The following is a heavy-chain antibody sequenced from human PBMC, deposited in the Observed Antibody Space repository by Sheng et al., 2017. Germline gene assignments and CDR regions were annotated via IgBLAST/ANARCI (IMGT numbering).Heavy chain of an antibody. CDR3: ARDQCNEVPAAIRPCYMDV. V-gene: IGHV3-33*01. CDR2: ISYDGSKK. CDR1: GFTFSSYG. Sequence: QVQLVESGGGVVQPGRSLRLSCAASGFTFSSYGMHWVRQAPGKGLEWVAVISYDGSKKYYADSVKGRFTISRDNSKDTLYLQMNSLRAEDTAVYYCARDQCNEVPAAIRPCYMDVWGQGTTVTVSS. D-gene: IGHD2-2*02. J-gene: IGHJ6*03.